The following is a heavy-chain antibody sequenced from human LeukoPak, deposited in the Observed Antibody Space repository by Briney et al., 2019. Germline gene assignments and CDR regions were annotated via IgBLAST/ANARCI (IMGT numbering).Heavy chain of an antibody. D-gene: IGHD2-2*01. V-gene: IGHV3-21*01. Sequence: KPGRSLRLSCAASGFTFSSYSMNWVRQAPGKGLEWVSSISSSSSYIYYADSVKGRFTISRDNAKNSLYLQMNSLRAEDTAVYYCARVYCSSTSCYYYYYYMDVWGKGTTVTVSS. CDR2: ISSSSSYI. J-gene: IGHJ6*03. CDR3: ARVYCSSTSCYYYYYYMDV. CDR1: GFTFSSYS.